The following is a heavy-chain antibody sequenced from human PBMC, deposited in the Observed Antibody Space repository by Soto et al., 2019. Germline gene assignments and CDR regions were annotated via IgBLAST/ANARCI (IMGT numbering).Heavy chain of an antibody. D-gene: IGHD3-10*01. CDR2: IYPGDSDT. J-gene: IGHJ6*02. V-gene: IGHV5-51*01. Sequence: PGESLKISCKGSGYSFTSYWIGWVRQMPGKGLEWMGIIYPGDSDTRYSPSFQGQVTISADKSISTAYLQWSSLKASDTAMYYCTSQSHYYGSGSYILGPYYGMDVWGQGTTVTVSS. CDR1: GYSFTSYW. CDR3: TSQSHYYGSGSYILGPYYGMDV.